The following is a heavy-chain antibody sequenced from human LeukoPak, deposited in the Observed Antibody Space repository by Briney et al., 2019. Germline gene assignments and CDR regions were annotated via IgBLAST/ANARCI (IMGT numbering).Heavy chain of an antibody. Sequence: GGSLRLSCAASGFTFSIYAMTWVRQAPGKGLEWVSRISGSGDTTYYADSVKGRFFISRETATNTLYLQMNSLRVEDTAVYYCAKECDYGNTSHMPCYWGQGTLVTVSS. CDR2: ISGSGDTT. CDR3: AKECDYGNTSHMPCY. CDR1: GFTFSIYA. V-gene: IGHV3-23*01. J-gene: IGHJ4*02. D-gene: IGHD4-17*01.